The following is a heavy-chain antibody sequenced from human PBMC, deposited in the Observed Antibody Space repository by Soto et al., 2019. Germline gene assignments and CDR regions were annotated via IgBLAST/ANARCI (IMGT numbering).Heavy chain of an antibody. J-gene: IGHJ4*02. CDR1: GGSFSSYF. D-gene: IGHD6-19*01. V-gene: IGHV4-59*01. CDR2: IYYSGRT. CDR3: ASLVRTGWKIFDH. Sequence: QVQLQESGPGLVKPSETLSLTCTVSGGSFSSYFWSWIRQPPGKGLEWIGYIYYSGRTTYNPSLESRVTITVDTSKNQFSLHLTSVTAADTAVYYCASLVRTGWKIFDHWGQGALVAVSS.